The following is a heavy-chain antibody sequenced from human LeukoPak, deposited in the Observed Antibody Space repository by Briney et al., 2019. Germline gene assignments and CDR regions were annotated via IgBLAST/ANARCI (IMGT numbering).Heavy chain of an antibody. Sequence: GSSVKVSFKASGGTFSSYAISWVRQAPGQGLEWMGRIIPIFGTANYAQKFQGRVTITTDESTSTAYMELSSLRSEDTAVYYCARDLWAAAARYYYYYMDVWGKGTTVTVSS. CDR2: IIPIFGTA. V-gene: IGHV1-69*05. CDR1: GGTFSSYA. J-gene: IGHJ6*03. CDR3: ARDLWAAAARYYYYYMDV. D-gene: IGHD6-13*01.